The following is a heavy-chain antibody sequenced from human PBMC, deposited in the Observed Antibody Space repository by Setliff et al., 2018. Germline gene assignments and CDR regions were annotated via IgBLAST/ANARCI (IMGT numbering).Heavy chain of an antibody. CDR3: ARGPLHYDFWSGYYTVSWFDP. D-gene: IGHD3-3*01. Sequence: ASVKVSCKASGYTFTSYAMNWVRQAPGHGLEWMGWINTNTGNPTYAQGFTGRFVFSLDTSVSTAYLQISSLKAEDTAGYYCARGPLHYDFWSGYYTVSWFDPWGQGTLVTVSS. V-gene: IGHV7-4-1*02. J-gene: IGHJ5*02. CDR1: GYTFTSYA. CDR2: INTNTGNP.